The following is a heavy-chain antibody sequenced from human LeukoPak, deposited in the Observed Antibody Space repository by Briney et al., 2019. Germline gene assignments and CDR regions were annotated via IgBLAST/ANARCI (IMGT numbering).Heavy chain of an antibody. CDR1: GYTFTSYD. CDR3: ARDERYSDADHHYPDLGY. CDR2: MNPNSGNT. J-gene: IGHJ4*02. D-gene: IGHD3-16*01. V-gene: IGHV1-8*01. Sequence: GASVKVSCKASGYTFTSYDINWVRQATGQGLEWMGWMNPNSGNTGYAQKFQGRVTLTCDTSIRTTYMELSSLTSDDTAVYYCARDERYSDADHHYPDLGYWGQGTLVTVSS.